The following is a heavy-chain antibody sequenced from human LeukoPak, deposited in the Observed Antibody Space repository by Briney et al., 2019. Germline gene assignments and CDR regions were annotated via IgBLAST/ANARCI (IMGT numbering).Heavy chain of an antibody. CDR2: IYYSGST. D-gene: IGHD2-2*02. J-gene: IGHJ4*02. Sequence: SETLSLTCTVSGGSISSYYWSWIRQPPGKGLEGIGYIYYSGSTNYNPSLKSRVTISVDTSKNQFSLKLSSVTAADTAVYYCARRTISCSSTSCYSYFDYWGQGTLVTVSS. CDR3: ARRTISCSSTSCYSYFDY. CDR1: GGSISSYY. V-gene: IGHV4-59*08.